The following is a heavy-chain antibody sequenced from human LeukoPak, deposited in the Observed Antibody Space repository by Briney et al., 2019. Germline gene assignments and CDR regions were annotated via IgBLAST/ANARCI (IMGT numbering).Heavy chain of an antibody. D-gene: IGHD3-10*01. CDR2: INPNSGGT. CDR3: ASVGSGTMVRGVIDY. V-gene: IGHV1-2*02. J-gene: IGHJ4*02. Sequence: ASVKVSCKASGYTFTGYYMHWVRQAPGQGLEWMGLINPNSGGTNYAQKFQGRVTMTRDTSISTAYMELSRLRSDDTAVYYCASVGSGTMVRGVIDYWGQGTLVTVSS. CDR1: GYTFTGYY.